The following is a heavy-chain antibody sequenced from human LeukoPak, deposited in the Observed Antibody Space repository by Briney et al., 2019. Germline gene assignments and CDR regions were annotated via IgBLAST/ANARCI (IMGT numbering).Heavy chain of an antibody. CDR2: IYYSGST. V-gene: IGHV4-30-4*01. J-gene: IGHJ4*02. Sequence: SETLSLTCTVSGGSISSGDYYWSWIRQPPGKGLEWIGYIYYSGSTYYSPSLKSRVTISVDTSKNQFSLKLSSVTAADTAVYYCARYQPPEENVVVVAATESQTFDYWGQGALVTVSS. CDR1: GGSISSGDYY. CDR3: ARYQPPEENVVVVAATESQTFDY. D-gene: IGHD2-15*01.